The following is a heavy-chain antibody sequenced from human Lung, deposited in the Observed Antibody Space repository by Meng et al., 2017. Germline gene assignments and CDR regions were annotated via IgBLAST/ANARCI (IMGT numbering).Heavy chain of an antibody. J-gene: IGHJ4*02. V-gene: IGHV4-34*01. CDR3: ARGPTTMGHDFDY. CDR1: GGSFSDYY. D-gene: IGHD4-11*01. Sequence: SETLSLTCVVSGGSFSDYYWSWIRQPPGKGLEWIGEINHSGSTNYNPSLESRATISVDASQNNLSLKLSSVTAADSAVYYCARGPTTMGHDFDYWGQGTLVTVSS. CDR2: INHSGST.